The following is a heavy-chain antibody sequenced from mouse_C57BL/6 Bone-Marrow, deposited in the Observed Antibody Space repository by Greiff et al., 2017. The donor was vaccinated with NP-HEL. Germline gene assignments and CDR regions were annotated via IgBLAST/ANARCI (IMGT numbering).Heavy chain of an antibody. CDR3: ASSLYAMDY. CDR2: ISAGGSYT. J-gene: IGHJ4*01. CDR1: GFTFSSYA. V-gene: IGHV5-4*03. Sequence: EVKLVESGGGLVKPGGSLKLSCAASGFTFSSYAMSWVRQTPEKRLEWVATISAGGSYTYYPDNVKGRFTISRDNAKNNLYLQLSHLKTEDTAMYDCASSLYAMDYWGQGTSVTVSS. D-gene: IGHD6-1*01.